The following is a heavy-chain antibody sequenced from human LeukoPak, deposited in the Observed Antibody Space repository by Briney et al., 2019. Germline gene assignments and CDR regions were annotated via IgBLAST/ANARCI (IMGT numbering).Heavy chain of an antibody. CDR3: ARVGLDTAMVTGYWFDP. Sequence: SVKVSCKASGDTFSSYAISWVRQAPGQGLEWMGGIIPIFGTANYAQKFQGRVTITTDESTSTAYMELSSLRSEDTAVYYCARVGLDTAMVTGYWFDPWGQGTLVTVSS. D-gene: IGHD5-18*01. J-gene: IGHJ5*02. V-gene: IGHV1-69*05. CDR1: GDTFSSYA. CDR2: IIPIFGTA.